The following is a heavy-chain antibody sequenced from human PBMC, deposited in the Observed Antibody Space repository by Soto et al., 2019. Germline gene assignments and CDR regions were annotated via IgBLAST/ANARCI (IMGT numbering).Heavy chain of an antibody. J-gene: IGHJ4*02. V-gene: IGHV1-69*13. CDR2: IIPIFGTA. D-gene: IGHD3-9*01. Sequence: EASVQVSCKASGGTFSSYAISWVRQAPGQGLELMGGIIPIFGTANYAQKFQGRVTITADESTSTAYMELSSLRSEDTAVYYCARERSYYDILTGYLLQGGFDYWGQGTLVTVSS. CDR3: ARERSYYDILTGYLLQGGFDY. CDR1: GGTFSSYA.